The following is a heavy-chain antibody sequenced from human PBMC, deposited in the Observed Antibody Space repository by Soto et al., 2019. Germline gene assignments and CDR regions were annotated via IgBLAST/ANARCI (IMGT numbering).Heavy chain of an antibody. J-gene: IGHJ4*02. Sequence: GASVKVSCKASGGTFSSYSISWVLQAPGQGLEWMGGIIPIFGTANYAQKFQGRVTITADESTSTAYMELSSLRSEDTAVYYCARGGRASSYYDFWSGYYWYYFDYWGQGTLVTVSS. CDR1: GGTFSSYS. D-gene: IGHD3-3*01. CDR2: IIPIFGTA. V-gene: IGHV1-69*13. CDR3: ARGGRASSYYDFWSGYYWYYFDY.